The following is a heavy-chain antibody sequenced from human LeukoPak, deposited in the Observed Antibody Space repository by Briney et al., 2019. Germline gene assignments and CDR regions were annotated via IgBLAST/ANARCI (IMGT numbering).Heavy chain of an antibody. Sequence: SETLSLTCTVSGGSISSYYWSWIRQPPGKGLEWIGYIYYSGSTNYNPSLKSRVTISVDTSKNQFSLKLSSVTAADTAVYYCAREGGGDYVDYWGQGTLVTVSS. CDR2: IYYSGST. J-gene: IGHJ4*02. CDR1: GGSISSYY. V-gene: IGHV4-59*01. D-gene: IGHD3-16*01. CDR3: AREGGGDYVDY.